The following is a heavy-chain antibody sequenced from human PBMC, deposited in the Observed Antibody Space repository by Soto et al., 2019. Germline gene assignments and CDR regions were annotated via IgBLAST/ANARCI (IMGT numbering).Heavy chain of an antibody. J-gene: IGHJ4*02. D-gene: IGHD3-3*01. CDR3: ARGTYFSDY. Sequence: QVQLVQSGAEVKKPGASVKVSCKASGYTFTSYDINWVRQATGQGLEWMGWMNPNTDDTGYAQKFQGRVTMTRDTSISTAYMELSSLTSEDTAVYCCARGTYFSDYWGQGTRVTVSS. CDR2: MNPNTDDT. CDR1: GYTFTSYD. V-gene: IGHV1-8*01.